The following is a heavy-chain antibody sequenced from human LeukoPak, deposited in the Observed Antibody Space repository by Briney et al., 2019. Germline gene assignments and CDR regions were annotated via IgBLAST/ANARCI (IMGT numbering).Heavy chain of an antibody. CDR1: GYTFTSYD. CDR2: INPNSGGT. D-gene: IGHD3-16*01. V-gene: IGHV1-2*02. Sequence: ASVKVSCKASGYTFTSYDINWVRQATGQGLEWMGWINPNSGGTNYAQEFQGRVTMTRDTSISTAYMELSRLRSDDTAVYYCARDWGGDNDSDYWGQGTLVTVSS. J-gene: IGHJ4*02. CDR3: ARDWGGDNDSDY.